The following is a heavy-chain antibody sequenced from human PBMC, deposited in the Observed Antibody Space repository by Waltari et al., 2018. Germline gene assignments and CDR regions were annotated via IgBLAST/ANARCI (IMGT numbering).Heavy chain of an antibody. CDR3: AREAATVTSYYFDY. CDR1: GGTFSSYA. D-gene: IGHD4-17*01. CDR2: IIPIFGTD. Sequence: QVQLVQSGAEVKKPGSSVKVSCKASGGTFSSYAISWVRQAPGNGLGWMGGIIPIFGTDNSEQKFQVRVTINADESTSTDYMELSSLRSEDTAVYYCAREAATVTSYYFDYWGQGTLV. J-gene: IGHJ4*02. V-gene: IGHV1-69*13.